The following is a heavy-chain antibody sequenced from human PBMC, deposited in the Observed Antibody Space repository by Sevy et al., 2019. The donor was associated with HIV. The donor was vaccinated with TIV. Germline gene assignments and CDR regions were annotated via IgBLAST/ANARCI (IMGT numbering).Heavy chain of an antibody. CDR2: ISWDGGST. Sequence: GGSLRLSCAASGFTFDDYTMHWVRQAPGKGLEWVSLISWDGGSTYYADSVKGRFTISRDNSKNSLYLQMNSLRTEDTALYYCAKDLGEAVAGTGIYYYYGMDVWGQGTTVTVSS. J-gene: IGHJ6*02. V-gene: IGHV3-43*01. CDR3: AKDLGEAVAGTGIYYYYGMDV. D-gene: IGHD6-19*01. CDR1: GFTFDDYT.